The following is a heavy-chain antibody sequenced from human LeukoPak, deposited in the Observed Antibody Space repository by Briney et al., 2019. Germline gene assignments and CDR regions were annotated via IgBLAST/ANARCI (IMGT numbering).Heavy chain of an antibody. CDR1: GFTFSDYY. CDR2: ISSSGSTI. J-gene: IGHJ4*02. V-gene: IGHV3-11*01. CDR3: AKAGVIVVVPSHFDY. Sequence: GGSLRLSCAASGFTFSDYYMSWIRQAPGKGLEWVSYISSSGSTIYYADSVKGRFTISRDNAKNSLYLQMNSLRAEDTALYYCAKAGVIVVVPSHFDYWGQGTLVTVSS. D-gene: IGHD3-22*01.